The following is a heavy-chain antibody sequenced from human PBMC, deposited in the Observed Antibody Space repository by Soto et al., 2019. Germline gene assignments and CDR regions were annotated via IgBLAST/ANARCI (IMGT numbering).Heavy chain of an antibody. V-gene: IGHV4-59*01. J-gene: IGHJ5*02. Sequence: QVQLQESGPGLVKPSETLSLTCTVSGGSISSYYWSWIRQPPGKGLEWMGYIYYSGSTNYNPSLTRRVTISVDTSKNQFSLKLGSGTAADTAVYYCARVSCELGGVVIDNWFDPWGQGTLVTVSS. CDR3: ARVSCELGGVVIDNWFDP. CDR1: GGSISSYY. CDR2: IYYSGST. D-gene: IGHD3-22*01.